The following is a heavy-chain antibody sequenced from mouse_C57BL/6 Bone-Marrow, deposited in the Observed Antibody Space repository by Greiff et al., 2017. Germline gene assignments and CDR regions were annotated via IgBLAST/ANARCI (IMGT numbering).Heavy chain of an antibody. CDR3: AITTMIRSFAY. J-gene: IGHJ3*01. V-gene: IGHV1-69*01. D-gene: IGHD2-4*01. CDR1: GYTFTSYW. CDR2: IDPSDSYT. Sequence: QVQLQQSGPELVMPGASVKLSCKASGYTFTSYWMHWVKQRPGQGLEWIGEIDPSDSYTNYNQKFKGKSTLTVDKSSSTAYMQLSSLTSEDSAVYDCAITTMIRSFAYWGQGTLVTVSA.